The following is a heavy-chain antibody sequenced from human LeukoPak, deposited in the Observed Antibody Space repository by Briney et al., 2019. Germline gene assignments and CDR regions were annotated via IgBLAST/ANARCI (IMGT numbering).Heavy chain of an antibody. CDR2: ISWNSGSI. CDR1: GFTFDDYA. CDR3: ARDGPDYGDYPDY. D-gene: IGHD4-17*01. J-gene: IGHJ4*02. V-gene: IGHV3-9*01. Sequence: PGGSLRLSCAASGFTFDDYAMHWVRQAPGKGLEWVSGISWNSGSIGYVDSVKGRFTISRDNAKNSLYLQMNSLRAEDTAVYYCARDGPDYGDYPDYWGQGTLVTVSS.